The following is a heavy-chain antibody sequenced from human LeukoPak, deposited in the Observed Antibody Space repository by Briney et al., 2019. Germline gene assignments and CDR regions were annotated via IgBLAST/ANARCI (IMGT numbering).Heavy chain of an antibody. CDR3: AREGVVVVAATYNWFDP. J-gene: IGHJ5*02. Sequence: PSETLSLTCTVSGGSISSGDYYWSWIRQPPGKGLEWLGEINHSGSTNYNPSLKSRVTISVDTSKNQFSLKLSSVTAADTAVYYCAREGVVVVAATYNWFDPWGQGTLVTVSS. D-gene: IGHD2-15*01. CDR1: GGSISSGDYY. V-gene: IGHV4-39*07. CDR2: INHSGST.